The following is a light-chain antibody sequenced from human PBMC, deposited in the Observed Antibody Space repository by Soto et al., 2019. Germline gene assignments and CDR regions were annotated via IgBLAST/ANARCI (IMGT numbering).Light chain of an antibody. CDR3: LQYNSYPWT. CDR1: QSISNW. CDR2: DAS. V-gene: IGKV1-5*01. J-gene: IGKJ1*01. Sequence: DIQMTQSPSTLSASVGDRVTISCRASQSISNWLAWYQQKPGKAPKLLIYDASSLESGVPSRFSGSGSGTEFTLTISSLQPEDFATYYCLQYNSYPWTFGQGTKVDIK.